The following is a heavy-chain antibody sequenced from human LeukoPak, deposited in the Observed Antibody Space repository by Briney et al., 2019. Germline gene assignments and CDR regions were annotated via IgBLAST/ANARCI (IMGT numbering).Heavy chain of an antibody. V-gene: IGHV1-8*01. CDR2: MNPNSGNT. CDR3: ARPLAARYYYYYYMDV. CDR1: GYTFTSYD. J-gene: IGHJ6*03. Sequence: GASVKVSCKASGYTFTSYDINWVRQATGQGLEWMGWMNPNSGNTGYAQKFQGRVTMTRNTSISTAYMELSSLRSEDTAVYYCARPLAARYYYYYYMDVWGKGTTVTVSS. D-gene: IGHD6-6*01.